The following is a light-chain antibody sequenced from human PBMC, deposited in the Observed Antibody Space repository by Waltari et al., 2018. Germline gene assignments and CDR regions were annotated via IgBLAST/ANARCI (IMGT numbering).Light chain of an antibody. V-gene: IGKV1-39*01. CDR2: AAS. CDR1: QSISNY. CDR3: QQSYSTPPT. Sequence: DIQMTQSPSSLSASVGDRVTITCRASQSISNYLNWYQQKPGKARKLLIDAASSLHSGVPSRSSGSGSGTDFTLTISSLQPEDFATYYCQQSYSTPPTFGQGTKVEIK. J-gene: IGKJ1*01.